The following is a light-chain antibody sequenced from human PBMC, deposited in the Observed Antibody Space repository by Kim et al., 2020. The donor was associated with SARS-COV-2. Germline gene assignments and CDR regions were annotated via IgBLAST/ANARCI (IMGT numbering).Light chain of an antibody. CDR1: SSDVGGYNY. J-gene: IGLJ1*01. V-gene: IGLV2-11*01. CDR3: CSYAGSYTYV. Sequence: GQSVNSSCNGTSSDVGGYNYVSGYQQHPGKAPKLMIYDVSKRPSGVPDRFSGSKSGNTASLTISGLQADDEADYYCCSYAGSYTYVFGTGTKVTVL. CDR2: DVS.